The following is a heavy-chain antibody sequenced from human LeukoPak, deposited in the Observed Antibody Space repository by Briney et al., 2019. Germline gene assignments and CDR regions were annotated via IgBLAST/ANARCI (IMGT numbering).Heavy chain of an antibody. D-gene: IGHD6-19*01. CDR3: ARGILSSGWELNWFGP. V-gene: IGHV1-8*01. Sequence: SVTVSCKASGYTFSSYDTNWVRQATGQGLEWMGWMNPNSGNTGYAQRFQGRVTMTRNTSINTAYMELSSLRSEDTAVYYCARGILSSGWELNWFGPWGQGTLVTVSS. CDR2: MNPNSGNT. J-gene: IGHJ5*02. CDR1: GYTFSSYD.